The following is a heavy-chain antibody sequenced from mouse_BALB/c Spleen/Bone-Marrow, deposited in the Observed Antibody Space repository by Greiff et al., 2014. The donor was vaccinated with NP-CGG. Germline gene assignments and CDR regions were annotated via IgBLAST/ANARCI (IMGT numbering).Heavy chain of an antibody. D-gene: IGHD1-1*01. V-gene: IGHV3-1*02. Sequence: EVQLVESGPDLVKPSQSLSLTCTVTGYSITSGYNWPWIRQFPGNKLEWMGYIHYSGSTNYNPSLKSRISITRDTSKNQFFLQLNSVTTEDTATYYCARGGYYGSSHFDYWGQGTTLTVSS. CDR2: IHYSGST. J-gene: IGHJ2*01. CDR3: ARGGYYGSSHFDY. CDR1: GYSITSGYN.